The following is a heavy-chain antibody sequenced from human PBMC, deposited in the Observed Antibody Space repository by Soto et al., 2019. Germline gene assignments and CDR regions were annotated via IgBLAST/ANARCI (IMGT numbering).Heavy chain of an antibody. D-gene: IGHD6-13*01. CDR3: AREGIDGAAAGTPGWFDP. CDR2: INPSGGST. J-gene: IGHJ5*02. Sequence: QVQLVQSGAEVKKPGASVKVSCKASGYTFTSYYMHWVRQAPGQGLEWMGIINPSGGSTSYARKFQGRVTMTRDTSTSTVYMELSSLRSEDTAVYYCAREGIDGAAAGTPGWFDPWGQGTLVTVSS. V-gene: IGHV1-46*01. CDR1: GYTFTSYY.